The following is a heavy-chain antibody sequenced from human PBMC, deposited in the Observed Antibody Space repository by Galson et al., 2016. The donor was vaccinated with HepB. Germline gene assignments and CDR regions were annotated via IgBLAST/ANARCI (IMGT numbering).Heavy chain of an antibody. CDR3: ARDGLHYVLRKYYVMDV. CDR1: GYTFTNYN. CDR2: VNPNSGDT. D-gene: IGHD2-8*01. Sequence: SVKVSCKASGYTFTNYNINWVRQAPGQGLEWMGWVNPNSGDTGYAQKFQGTVTMTRNTSISTAYMELSSLRSEDTAVYFCARDGLHYVLRKYYVMDVWGKGTTVTVSS. J-gene: IGHJ6*04. V-gene: IGHV1-8*01.